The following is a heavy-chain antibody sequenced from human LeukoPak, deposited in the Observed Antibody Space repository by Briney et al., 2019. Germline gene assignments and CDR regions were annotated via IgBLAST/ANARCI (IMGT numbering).Heavy chain of an antibody. CDR2: KYYSGST. D-gene: IGHD5-18*01. J-gene: IGHJ4*02. CDR1: GVSINTCCYC. Sequence: PSETLSLTCDVSGVSINTCCYCWTWIRQPPGKGLEWIGYKYYSGSTRYNSSLRSRLTISLDSSKNQFSLRLTSVTAADTAVYYCARGRSYGFDFDSWGPGTLVIVSS. CDR3: ARGRSYGFDFDS. V-gene: IGHV4-61*01.